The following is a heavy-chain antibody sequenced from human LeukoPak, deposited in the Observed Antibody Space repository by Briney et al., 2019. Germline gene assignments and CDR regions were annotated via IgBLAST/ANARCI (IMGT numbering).Heavy chain of an antibody. V-gene: IGHV3-23*01. D-gene: IGHD6-19*01. CDR3: AKSANSGWYAEYFQH. CDR1: GFIFSSYA. Sequence: GGSLRPSCAASGFIFSSYAMSWVRQAPGKGLEWVSAISSSGGSTYYADSVKGRFTISRDNSKNTLYLQMNSLRAEDTAVYYCAKSANSGWYAEYFQHWGQGALVTVSS. J-gene: IGHJ1*01. CDR2: ISSSGGST.